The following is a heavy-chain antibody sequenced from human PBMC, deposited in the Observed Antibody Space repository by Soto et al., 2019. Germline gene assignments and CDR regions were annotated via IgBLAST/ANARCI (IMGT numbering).Heavy chain of an antibody. CDR1: GGTFSSFT. Sequence: SVKVSCKASGGTFSSFTISWVLQAPGQGLEWMGGIIPIYGTANYAQKFQDRVTIVADASTTTAYMELSSLRSEDTAIYYCAKDRRADWESYYYYAMDVWGQGTTVTVS. CDR3: AKDRRADWESYYYYAMDV. D-gene: IGHD1-26*01. CDR2: IIPIYGTA. J-gene: IGHJ6*02. V-gene: IGHV1-69*13.